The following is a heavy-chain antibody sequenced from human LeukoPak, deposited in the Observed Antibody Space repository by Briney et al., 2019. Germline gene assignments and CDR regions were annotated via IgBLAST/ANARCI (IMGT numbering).Heavy chain of an antibody. J-gene: IGHJ4*01. CDR2: FYYSGNT. V-gene: IGHV4-61*01. D-gene: IGHD3-22*01. Sequence: SESLSLTCTVSGVSISSSSYCWTWIRQPRGKGVEWIGYFYYSGNTNYNPSLKSRITMSIDTSKNQFSLRLTSVTAADTAVYYCARGSSGWPYYFDYWSQGTLVTVSS. CDR1: GVSISSSSYC. CDR3: ARGSSGWPYYFDY.